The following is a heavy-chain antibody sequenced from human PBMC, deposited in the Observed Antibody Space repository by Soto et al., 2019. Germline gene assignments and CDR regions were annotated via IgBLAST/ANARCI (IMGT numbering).Heavy chain of an antibody. D-gene: IGHD6-19*01. CDR3: ARQHPLDSRVWYD. J-gene: IGHJ4*02. V-gene: IGHV5-51*01. CDR2: IYPRDSDV. CDR1: GDSFTGFW. Sequence: GESLKISCKVFGDSFTGFWVGWVRQVPGKGLEWVASIYPRDSDVRYNPSFQGQVTISADRSTTTAYLQWSSLKASDTAIYYCARQHPLDSRVWYDWGQGTLVTVSS.